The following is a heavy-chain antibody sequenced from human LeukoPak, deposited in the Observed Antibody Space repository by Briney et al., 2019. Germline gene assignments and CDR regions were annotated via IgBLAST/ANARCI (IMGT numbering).Heavy chain of an antibody. Sequence: ASVKVSCKASGYTFTSYYMNWVRQAPGQGLEWMGIINPSGGSTSYAQKFQGRVTMTRDTSTSTVYMELSSLRSEDTAVYYCARAYDYVWGSYRPFDYWGQGTLVTVSS. CDR2: INPSGGST. J-gene: IGHJ4*02. D-gene: IGHD3-16*02. V-gene: IGHV1-46*01. CDR3: ARAYDYVWGSYRPFDY. CDR1: GYTFTSYY.